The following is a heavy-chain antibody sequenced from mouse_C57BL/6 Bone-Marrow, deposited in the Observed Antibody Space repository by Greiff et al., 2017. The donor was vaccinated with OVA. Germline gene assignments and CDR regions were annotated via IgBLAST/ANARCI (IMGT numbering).Heavy chain of an antibody. CDR2: INPYNGDT. V-gene: IGHV1-20*01. CDR1: GYSFTGYF. D-gene: IGHD1-1*01. CDR3: ARDPPYYYGSSPGYYAMDY. J-gene: IGHJ4*01. Sequence: VQLKQSGPELVKPGDSVKISCKASGYSFTGYFMNWVMQSHGKSLEWIGRINPYNGDTFYNQKFKGKATLTVDKSSSTAHMELRSLTSEDSAVYYCARDPPYYYGSSPGYYAMDYWGQGTSVTVSS.